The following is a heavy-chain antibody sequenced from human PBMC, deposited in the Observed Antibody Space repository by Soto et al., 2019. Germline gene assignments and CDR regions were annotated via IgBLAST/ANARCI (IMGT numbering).Heavy chain of an antibody. Sequence: ASVKVSCKVSGYTLTELSMHWVRQAPGKGLAWMGGFDPEDGETIYAQKFQGRVTMTEDTSTDTAYMELSSLRSEDTAVYYCATVDSKGYSYGHSGGYFDYWGQGTLVTVSS. D-gene: IGHD5-18*01. CDR2: FDPEDGET. V-gene: IGHV1-24*01. CDR3: ATVDSKGYSYGHSGGYFDY. J-gene: IGHJ4*02. CDR1: GYTLTELS.